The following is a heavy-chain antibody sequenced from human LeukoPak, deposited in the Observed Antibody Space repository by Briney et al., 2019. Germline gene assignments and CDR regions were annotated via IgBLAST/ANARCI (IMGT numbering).Heavy chain of an antibody. D-gene: IGHD2-8*01. CDR3: ARKGVLDI. V-gene: IGHV3-30*03. CDR1: GFPFSSYG. J-gene: IGHJ3*02. Sequence: GGSLRLSCAASGFPFSSYGMHWVRQAPGKGLEWVAAISNDGNNKFYADSVKGRFTISRDNPKNTMNLQMNSLRAEDTAVYYCARKGVLDIWGQGTTVTVSS. CDR2: ISNDGNNK.